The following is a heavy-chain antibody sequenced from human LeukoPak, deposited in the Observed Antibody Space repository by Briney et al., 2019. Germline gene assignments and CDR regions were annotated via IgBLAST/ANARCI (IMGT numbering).Heavy chain of an antibody. Sequence: GGSLRLSCAASGFTFSSYGMHWVRQAPGKGLEWVAFIRYDGSNKYYADSVKGRFTISRDNAKNTLYLQMNSLRAEDTAVYYCARGLAMRCSSTSCYTDYWGQGTLVTVSS. J-gene: IGHJ4*02. V-gene: IGHV3-30*02. D-gene: IGHD2-2*02. CDR2: IRYDGSNK. CDR1: GFTFSSYG. CDR3: ARGLAMRCSSTSCYTDY.